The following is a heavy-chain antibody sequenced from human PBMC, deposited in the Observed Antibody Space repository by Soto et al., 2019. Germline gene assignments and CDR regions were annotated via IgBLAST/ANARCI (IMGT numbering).Heavy chain of an antibody. CDR1: GYSFTNYW. D-gene: IGHD1-26*01. V-gene: IGHV5-51*01. CDR2: IYPSDSDT. Sequence: GESLKLSCETSGYSFTNYWIGWVRQLPGKGLEWMGVIYPSDSDTRYSPSIQRQVTISADKSINTTYLQWSSLQASDTGIYYCARSSGTYPTDYWGQGTQVTVS. CDR3: ARSSGTYPTDY. J-gene: IGHJ4*02.